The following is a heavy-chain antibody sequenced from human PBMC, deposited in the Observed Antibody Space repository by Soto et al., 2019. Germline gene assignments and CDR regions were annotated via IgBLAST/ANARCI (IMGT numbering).Heavy chain of an antibody. CDR3: AREGGGEGAMVNRYFDY. CDR1: GYSISSGYY. Sequence: SETLSLTCAVSGYSISSGYYWGWIRQPPGKGLEWIGSIYHSGSTYYNPSLKSRVTISVDTSKNQFSLKLSSVTAADTAVYYCAREGGGEGAMVNRYFDYWGQGTLVTVSS. CDR2: IYHSGST. J-gene: IGHJ4*02. D-gene: IGHD5-18*01. V-gene: IGHV4-38-2*02.